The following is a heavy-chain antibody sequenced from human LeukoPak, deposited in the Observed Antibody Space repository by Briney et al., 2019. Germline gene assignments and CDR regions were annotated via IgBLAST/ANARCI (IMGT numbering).Heavy chain of an antibody. CDR2: ISGSGGST. J-gene: IGHJ5*02. Sequence: GGSLRLSCAASGFTFSSYAMSWVRQAPGKGLEWVSAISGSGGSTYYADSVKGRFTIYRDNYKNTLYLQMNSLRAEDTAVYYCAKDFLSGTFDPWGQGTLVTVSS. V-gene: IGHV3-23*01. D-gene: IGHD6-13*01. CDR1: GFTFSSYA. CDR3: AKDFLSGTFDP.